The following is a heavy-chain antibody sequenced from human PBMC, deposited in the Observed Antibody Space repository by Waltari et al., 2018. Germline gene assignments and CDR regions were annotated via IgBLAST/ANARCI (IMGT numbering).Heavy chain of an antibody. D-gene: IGHD6-13*01. CDR3: AKDMGSSWYQIDY. Sequence: EVQLLESGGGSVQPGGSLRLSCAASGFAFSNFAMTWVRQAPGKGLEWVSAMGGTGAFTYYADSGKGRFTITRDNSKNTVYLQMNSLRAEDTAVYYCAKDMGSSWYQIDYWGQGNLVTVSS. CDR1: GFAFSNFA. CDR2: MGGTGAFT. V-gene: IGHV3-23*01. J-gene: IGHJ4*02.